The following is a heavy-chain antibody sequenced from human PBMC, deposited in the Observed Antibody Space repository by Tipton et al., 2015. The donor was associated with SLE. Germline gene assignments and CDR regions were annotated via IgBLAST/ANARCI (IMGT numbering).Heavy chain of an antibody. CDR3: ARMAVTGRGFEY. V-gene: IGHV3-21*01. J-gene: IGHJ4*02. Sequence: SLRLSCAASGFTFSRYTMSWVRQAPGKGLEWVSSISSSSNYIYYADSMKGRFTISRDNAKNSLYLQMNSLRAEDTAVYYCARMAVTGRGFEYWGQGTLVTVSS. CDR1: GFTFSRYT. D-gene: IGHD2-21*02. CDR2: ISSSSNYI.